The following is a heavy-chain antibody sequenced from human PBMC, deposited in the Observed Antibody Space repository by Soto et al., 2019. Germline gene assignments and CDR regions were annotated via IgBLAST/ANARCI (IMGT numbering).Heavy chain of an antibody. CDR1: GGTFGNSA. J-gene: IGHJ6*04. CDR3: ARDKARQQLGGNYYYGIDV. D-gene: IGHD6-6*01. CDR2: IIPIFPTP. Sequence: QVQLVQSGAEVKKPGSSVTVSCKASGGTFGNSAISWVRQAPGQGLEWMGGIIPIFPTPDYAQKFQGRVTXPXDXXATTAYMELTSRSAADTAVYYCARDKARQQLGGNYYYGIDVWGEGSTVTVSS. V-gene: IGHV1-69*05.